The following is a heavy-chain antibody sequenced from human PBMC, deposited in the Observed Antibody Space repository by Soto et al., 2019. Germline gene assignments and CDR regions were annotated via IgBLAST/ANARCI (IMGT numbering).Heavy chain of an antibody. V-gene: IGHV3-53*02. CDR1: RFTVSSHY. J-gene: IGHJ3*01. D-gene: IGHD4-17*01. CDR2: IYASDST. CDR3: ATPVTRLIAFDL. Sequence: EVQLVETGGGFVQPGGSLRLSCVASRFTVSSHYMTWVRQTPGKGLEWVSIIYASDSTFYADSVKGRFTISRDNSKNTVYLQLNSLRAEDTAVYYCATPVTRLIAFDLWGQGTMVTVSS.